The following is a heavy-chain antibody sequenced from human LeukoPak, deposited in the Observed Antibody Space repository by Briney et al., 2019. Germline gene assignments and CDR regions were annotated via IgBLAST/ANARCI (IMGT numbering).Heavy chain of an antibody. D-gene: IGHD3-9*01. Sequence: RPSETLSLTCAVYGGSFSGYYWSGIRQPPGKGLEWIGEINHSGSTNYNPSLKSRVTISVDTSKNQFSLKLSSVTAADTAVYYCARSKRYLGYFDLWGRGTLVTVSS. V-gene: IGHV4-34*01. CDR2: INHSGST. CDR3: ARSKRYLGYFDL. J-gene: IGHJ2*01. CDR1: GGSFSGYY.